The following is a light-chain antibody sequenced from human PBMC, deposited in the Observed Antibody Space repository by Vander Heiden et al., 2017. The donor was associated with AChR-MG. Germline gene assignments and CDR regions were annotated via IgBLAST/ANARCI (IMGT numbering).Light chain of an antibody. J-gene: IGKJ2*01. CDR2: GAS. V-gene: IGKV3-15*01. CDR1: QTINNN. CDR3: QQYGDWPPVT. Sequence: RLMTQFPDTLSLSPGERATLSCRASQTINNNLAWYQHRPGQPPRLLIYGASTRAAGTPARFSGSGSGTEFTLTISSLQYEDFALYYCQQYGDWPPVTFGQGTKVEIK.